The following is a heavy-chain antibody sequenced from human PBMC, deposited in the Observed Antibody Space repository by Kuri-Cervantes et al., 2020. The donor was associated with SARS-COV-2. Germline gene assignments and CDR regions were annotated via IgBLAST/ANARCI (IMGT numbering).Heavy chain of an antibody. J-gene: IGHJ5*02. CDR1: GFTFSDYY. V-gene: IGHV3-53*01. Sequence: GGSLRLSCAASGFTFSDYYMNLVRQAPGKGLQWVAVVYSGGSTYYADSVKGRFTIFRDNSKNTLYLQMNSLRAEDAAVYYCARDLVRGTNPAWGQGTLVTVSS. CDR2: VYSGGST. D-gene: IGHD3-10*01. CDR3: ARDLVRGTNPA.